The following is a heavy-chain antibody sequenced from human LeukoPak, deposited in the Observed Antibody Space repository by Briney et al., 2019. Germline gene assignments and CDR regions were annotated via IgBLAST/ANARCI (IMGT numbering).Heavy chain of an antibody. Sequence: SETLSLTCTVSGYSISSGYYWGWIRQPPGKGLEWIGSIYHSGSTYYNPSLKSRVTISVDTSKNQFSLKLSSVTAADTAVYYCASENSSGWSGLDYWGQGTLVTVSS. V-gene: IGHV4-38-2*02. D-gene: IGHD6-19*01. CDR1: GYSISSGYY. J-gene: IGHJ4*02. CDR2: IYHSGST. CDR3: ASENSSGWSGLDY.